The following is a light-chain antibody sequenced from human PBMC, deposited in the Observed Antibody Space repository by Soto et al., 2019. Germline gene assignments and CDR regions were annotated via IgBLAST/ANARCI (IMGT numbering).Light chain of an antibody. Sequence: QSALTQPASVSGSDGQSITISCTGTSSDVGGYNHVSWYQQHPGKAPKLMIYEVSNRPSGVSNRFSGSKSGNTASLTISGLPGDREADYYCSSFSCRSTYGFGTGTKVTVL. J-gene: IGLJ1*01. CDR2: EVS. CDR3: SSFSCRSTYG. CDR1: SSDVGGYNH. V-gene: IGLV2-14*01.